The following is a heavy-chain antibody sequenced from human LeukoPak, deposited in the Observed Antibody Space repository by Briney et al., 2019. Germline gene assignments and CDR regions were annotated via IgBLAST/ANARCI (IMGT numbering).Heavy chain of an antibody. J-gene: IGHJ4*02. V-gene: IGHV1-2*02. CDR2: ISPNSGGT. Sequence: GASVKVSCKASGYTFTDYNIHWVRQAPGQGLEWMGWISPNSGGTNYAQKFQGGVTMTRDTSISTAYMELSRLRSDDTAVYYCARGSSDRQYSGYDAPTDFDYWGQGTLVTVSS. D-gene: IGHD5-12*01. CDR3: ARGSSDRQYSGYDAPTDFDY. CDR1: GYTFTDYN.